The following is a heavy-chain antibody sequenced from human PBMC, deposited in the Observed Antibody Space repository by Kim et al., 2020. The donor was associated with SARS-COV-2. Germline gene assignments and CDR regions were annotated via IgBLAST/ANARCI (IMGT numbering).Heavy chain of an antibody. CDR2: IKQDGSEQ. Sequence: GGSLRLSCAASGFTFSSYWMSWVRQAPGKGLEWVANIKQDGSEQYYVDSVKGGFTISSDNAKNSLYLQMNSLRAEDTAVYYCARAKVIYGDYFPFDYWGQGTLVTVSS. V-gene: IGHV3-7*01. D-gene: IGHD4-17*01. J-gene: IGHJ4*02. CDR1: GFTFSSYW. CDR3: ARAKVIYGDYFPFDY.